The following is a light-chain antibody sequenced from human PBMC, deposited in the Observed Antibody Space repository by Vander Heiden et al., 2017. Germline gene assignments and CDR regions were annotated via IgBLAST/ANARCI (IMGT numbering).Light chain of an antibody. CDR2: VAS. Sequence: DIQMTQSPSSLSASVGDRVTITCRASQSISRYLNWYQQKPGKAPKVLISVASSLQSGVPSRFSRSGYGTDFALTISNLQPEDFATYYCQQSYRTPPLTFGARTKEEIK. CDR1: QSISRY. J-gene: IGKJ4*01. V-gene: IGKV1-39*01. CDR3: QQSYRTPPLT.